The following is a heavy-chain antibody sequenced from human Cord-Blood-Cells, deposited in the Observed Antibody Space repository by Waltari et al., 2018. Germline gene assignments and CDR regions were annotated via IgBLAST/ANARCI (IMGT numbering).Heavy chain of an antibody. CDR3: ARHGDRRGSYYFQH. CDR2: INHSGST. D-gene: IGHD1-26*01. CDR1: GGSFSGYY. Sequence: QVQLQQWGAGLLKPSETLSLTCAVYGGSFSGYYWSWIRQPPGKGLEWIGEINHSGSTNYNASLKSRVTISVDTSKNHFSLKLSSVTAADTAVYYCARHGDRRGSYYFQHWGQGTLVTVSS. V-gene: IGHV4-34*01. J-gene: IGHJ1*01.